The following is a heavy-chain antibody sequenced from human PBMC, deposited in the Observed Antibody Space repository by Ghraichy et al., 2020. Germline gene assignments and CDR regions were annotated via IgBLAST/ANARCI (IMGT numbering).Heavy chain of an antibody. D-gene: IGHD5/OR15-5a*01. CDR3: VSLNDGMDV. CDR1: GFSFSSYG. Sequence: GSLRLSCAASGFSFSSYGMHWVRQAPGKGLEWVAVIWYDGSNKYYADSVKGRFTISRDNSKNTLYLQMNSLRDEDTAVYYCVSLNDGMDVWGQGTTVIVSS. V-gene: IGHV3-33*01. CDR2: IWYDGSNK. J-gene: IGHJ6*02.